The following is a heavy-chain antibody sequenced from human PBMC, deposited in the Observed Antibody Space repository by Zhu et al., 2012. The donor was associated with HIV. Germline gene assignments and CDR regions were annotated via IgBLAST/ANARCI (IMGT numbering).Heavy chain of an antibody. V-gene: IGHV4-38-2*01. CDR2: IYHSGST. J-gene: IGHJ4*02. CDR1: GYSISSGYY. Sequence: QVQLQESGPGLVKPSETLSLTCAVSGYSISSGYYWGWIRQPPGKGLEWIGSIYHSGSTYYNPSLKSRVTISVDTSKNQFSLKLSSVTAADTAVYYCASRAAGDNFDYWGQGTLVTVSS. CDR3: ASRAAGDNFDY. D-gene: IGHD6-13*01.